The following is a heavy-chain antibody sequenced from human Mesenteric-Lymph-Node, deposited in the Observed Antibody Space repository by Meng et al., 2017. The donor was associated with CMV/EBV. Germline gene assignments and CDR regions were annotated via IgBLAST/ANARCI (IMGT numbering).Heavy chain of an antibody. V-gene: IGHV1-2*02. CDR3: ARGPFGSSGYYLLDY. Sequence: ASVKVSCKASGYTFTDYYMHWVRQAPGQGLEWMGWFNPNSGDTKYAQKFQGRVTMTRNTSISTAYMELSSLRSEDTAVYYCARGPFGSSGYYLLDYWGQGTLVTVSS. J-gene: IGHJ4*02. CDR1: GYTFTDYY. D-gene: IGHD3-22*01. CDR2: FNPNSGDT.